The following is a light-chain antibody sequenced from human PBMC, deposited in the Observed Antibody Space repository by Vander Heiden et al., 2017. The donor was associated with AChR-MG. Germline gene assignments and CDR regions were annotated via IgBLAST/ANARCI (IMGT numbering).Light chain of an antibody. V-gene: IGKV3-11*01. Sequence: EIVLTQSPATLSLSPGARATLSCRASQSVSSYLAWYQQKPGQAPRLLIYDASNRATGIPARFSGSGSGTDFTLTISSLEPEDSAVYYCQQRSNWTYTFGQGTKLEIK. CDR1: QSVSSY. CDR3: QQRSNWTYT. CDR2: DAS. J-gene: IGKJ2*01.